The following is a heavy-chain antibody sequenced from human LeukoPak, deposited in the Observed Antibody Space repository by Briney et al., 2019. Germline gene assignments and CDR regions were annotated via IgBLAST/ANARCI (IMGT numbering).Heavy chain of an antibody. CDR3: AKGDTS. J-gene: IGHJ5*02. V-gene: IGHV3-30*02. CDR2: IRYDGSDK. Sequence: PGGSLRLSCAASGFNFSNYDMHWVRQAPGKGLEWVAFIRYDGSDKYYADSVKGRFTISRDNSKNTLYLQMNGLRTDDTAVYYCAKGDTSWGRGTLVTVSS. D-gene: IGHD2-21*02. CDR1: GFNFSNYD.